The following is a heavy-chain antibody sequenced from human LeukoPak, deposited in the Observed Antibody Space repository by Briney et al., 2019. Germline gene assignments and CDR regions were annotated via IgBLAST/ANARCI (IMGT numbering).Heavy chain of an antibody. CDR2: INPSGGST. CDR1: VYTFTSYY. J-gene: IGHJ4*02. Sequence: ASLKVSSTPSVYTFTSYYMHWVRQAPGQGLDWMAIINPSGGSTSYAQKFQGRVTMTRDTSTSTVYMELSSLRSEDTAVYYWARDAQMATIRDLGYWGQGTLVTVSS. CDR3: ARDAQMATIRDLGY. D-gene: IGHD5-24*01. V-gene: IGHV1-46*01.